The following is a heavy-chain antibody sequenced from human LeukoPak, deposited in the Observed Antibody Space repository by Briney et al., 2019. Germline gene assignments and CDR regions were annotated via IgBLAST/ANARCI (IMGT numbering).Heavy chain of an antibody. D-gene: IGHD6-13*01. CDR2: ISCDGSNK. CDR1: GFTFSSYA. CDR3: ARDSSSTTVTEYYFDY. J-gene: IGHJ4*02. V-gene: IGHV3-30*04. Sequence: GGSLRLSCAASGFTFSSYAMHWVRQAPGKGLEWVAVISCDGSNKYYADSVKGRFTISRDNSKNTLYLQMNSLRAEDTAVYYCARDSSSTTVTEYYFDYWGQGTLVTVSS.